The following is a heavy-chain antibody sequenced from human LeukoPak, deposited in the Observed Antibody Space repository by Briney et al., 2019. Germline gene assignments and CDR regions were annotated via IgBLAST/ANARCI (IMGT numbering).Heavy chain of an antibody. CDR1: GYTFTSYG. J-gene: IGHJ4*02. D-gene: IGHD3-3*01. Sequence: GASVKVSCKASGYTFTSYGISWVRQAPGQGLEWMGWVSAYNGNTNYAQKLQGRVTMTTDTSTSTAYMELRSLRSDDTAVYYCARDRPPTDRFTIFGVPITGPYYFDYWGQGTLVNVSS. V-gene: IGHV1-18*01. CDR2: VSAYNGNT. CDR3: ARDRPPTDRFTIFGVPITGPYYFDY.